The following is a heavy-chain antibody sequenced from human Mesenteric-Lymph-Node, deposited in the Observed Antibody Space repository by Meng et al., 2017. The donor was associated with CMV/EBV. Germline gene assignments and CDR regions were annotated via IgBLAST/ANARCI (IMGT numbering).Heavy chain of an antibody. J-gene: IGHJ4*02. Sequence: FTFRNYGMTWVRQAPGKRLEWVSSVSGGSGYKNYADSVKGRFTVSRDNARNSLYLQMNSLGAGDTAMYYCARDTANQEKFYYGSGIDYWGQGTLVTVSS. D-gene: IGHD3-10*01. CDR2: VSGGSGYK. V-gene: IGHV3-21*01. CDR1: FTFRNYG. CDR3: ARDTANQEKFYYGSGIDY.